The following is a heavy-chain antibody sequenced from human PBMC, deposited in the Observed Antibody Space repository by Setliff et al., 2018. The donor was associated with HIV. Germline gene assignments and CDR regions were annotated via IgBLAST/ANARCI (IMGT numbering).Heavy chain of an antibody. CDR1: GYTFTNYG. J-gene: IGHJ5*02. D-gene: IGHD2-2*01. V-gene: IGHV1-18*01. Sequence: ASVKVSCKASGYTFTNYGISWVRQAPGQGLEWMGWISAYRGNTNYAQEFQGRVTMTTDTSTSTVFMELRGLRSDDAAVYYCVRGHCNSDKCWYTWFDPWGQGT. CDR2: ISAYRGNT. CDR3: VRGHCNSDKCWYTWFDP.